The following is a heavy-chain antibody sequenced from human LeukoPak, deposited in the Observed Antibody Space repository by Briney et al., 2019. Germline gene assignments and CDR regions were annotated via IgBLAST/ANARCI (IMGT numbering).Heavy chain of an antibody. CDR1: GFAFNNAW. D-gene: IGHD1-26*01. CDR2: ISDSGGTS. Sequence: HPGGSLRLSCAASGFAFNNAWMSWVRQSPGKGPEWVSAISDSGGTSYYADSVKGRFTISRDNSKNTLYLQMNSLRAEDTAVYYCARALLERPGVYSGSSSREFDYWGQGTLVTVSS. V-gene: IGHV3-23*01. J-gene: IGHJ4*02. CDR3: ARALLERPGVYSGSSSREFDY.